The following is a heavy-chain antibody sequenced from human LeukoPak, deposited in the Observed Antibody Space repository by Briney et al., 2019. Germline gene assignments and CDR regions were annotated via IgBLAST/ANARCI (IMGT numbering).Heavy chain of an antibody. CDR3: ARAYYGDYVPYYGMDV. D-gene: IGHD4-17*01. J-gene: IGHJ6*02. V-gene: IGHV1-69*05. Sequence: SVKVSCKASGGTFSSYAISWVRQAPGQGLEWMGGIIPIFGTANYAQKFQGRVTITTDESTSTAYMELSSLRSEDTAVYYCARAYYGDYVPYYGMDVWGQGTTVTVSS. CDR2: IIPIFGTA. CDR1: GGTFSSYA.